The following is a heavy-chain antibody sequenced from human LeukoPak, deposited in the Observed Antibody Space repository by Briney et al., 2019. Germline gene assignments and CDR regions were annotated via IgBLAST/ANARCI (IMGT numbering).Heavy chain of an antibody. J-gene: IGHJ3*02. CDR1: GFTFSSYS. V-gene: IGHV3-21*01. CDR3: ARDGAYCGGDCYPFDAFDI. D-gene: IGHD2-21*02. Sequence: GGSLRLSCAASGFTFSSYSMNWVRQAPGKGLEWVSSISSSSSYIYYADSVKGRFTISRDNAKNSLYLQMNSLRAEDTAVYYCARDGAYCGGDCYPFDAFDIWGQGTMVTVSS. CDR2: ISSSSSYI.